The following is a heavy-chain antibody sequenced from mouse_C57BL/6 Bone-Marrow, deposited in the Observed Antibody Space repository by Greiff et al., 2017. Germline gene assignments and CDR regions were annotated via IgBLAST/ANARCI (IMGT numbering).Heavy chain of an antibody. CDR1: GYTFTDYN. J-gene: IGHJ3*01. Sequence: EVHLVESGPELVKPGASVKIPCKASGYTFTDYNMDWVKQSHGKSLEWIGDINPNNGGTIYNQQFKGKATLTVDKTSSTAYMQLRSLTSEDSAVYDCARYYCGSSYAYWGQGTLVTVSA. CDR2: INPNNGGT. D-gene: IGHD1-1*01. CDR3: ARYYCGSSYAY. V-gene: IGHV1-18*01.